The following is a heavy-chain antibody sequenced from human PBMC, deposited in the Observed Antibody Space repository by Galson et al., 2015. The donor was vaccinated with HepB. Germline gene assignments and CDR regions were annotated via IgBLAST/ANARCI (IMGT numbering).Heavy chain of an antibody. V-gene: IGHV3-23*01. CDR1: GFAFSTYA. D-gene: IGHD1-14*01. J-gene: IGHJ4*02. Sequence: SLRLSCAASGFAFSTYAMSWVRQAPGKGLEWVSVINNFKDGGGAYHADSAKGRITVSRDASRNTLYLQINSLTAEDTAVYYCTTDLRRGSEYWGQGTLVTVSS. CDR3: TTDLRRGSEY. CDR2: INNFKDGGGA.